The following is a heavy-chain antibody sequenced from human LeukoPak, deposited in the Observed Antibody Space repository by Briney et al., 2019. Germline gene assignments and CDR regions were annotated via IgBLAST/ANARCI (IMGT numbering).Heavy chain of an antibody. V-gene: IGHV4-4*07. CDR2: IYTSVRT. Sequence: KPSQTLSLTCTLSGGSISSYSGSCIRPPAGEWLEWVGCIYTSVRTNYNPSCKSRVTMSVDTSKNQFSMKLSTVAAADAAVYDCARWYWFLDYWGQGTLVTVSS. CDR1: GGSISSYS. D-gene: IGHD2-8*02. CDR3: ARWYWFLDY. J-gene: IGHJ4*02.